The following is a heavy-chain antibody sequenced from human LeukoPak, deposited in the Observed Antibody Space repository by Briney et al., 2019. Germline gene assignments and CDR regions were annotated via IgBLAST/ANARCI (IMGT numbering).Heavy chain of an antibody. CDR3: ARRGSYYPFDY. CDR1: GFSFNNYA. CDR2: VSPAYGRT. V-gene: IGHV3-23*01. D-gene: IGHD1-26*01. Sequence: PGVSLRLSCSASGFSFNNYAMSWIRQAPGKGLTWVSLVSPAYGRTYYADSVKGRFTISRDNSKNTLYLQMNNLRAGDTAVYYCARRGSYYPFDYWGQGTLVTVSS. J-gene: IGHJ4*02.